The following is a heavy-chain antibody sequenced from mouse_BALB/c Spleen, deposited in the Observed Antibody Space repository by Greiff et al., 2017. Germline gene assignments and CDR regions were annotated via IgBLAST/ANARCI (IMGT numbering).Heavy chain of an antibody. J-gene: IGHJ2*01. Sequence: EVKLMESGPGLVKPSQSLSLTCSVTGYSITSGYYWNWIRQFPGNKLEWMGYISYDGINNYNPSLKNRISITRDTSKNQFFLKLNSVTTEDTATYYCARGDGGFDYWGQGTTLTVSS. V-gene: IGHV3-6*02. CDR2: ISYDGIN. CDR3: ARGDGGFDY. D-gene: IGHD2-3*01. CDR1: GYSITSGYY.